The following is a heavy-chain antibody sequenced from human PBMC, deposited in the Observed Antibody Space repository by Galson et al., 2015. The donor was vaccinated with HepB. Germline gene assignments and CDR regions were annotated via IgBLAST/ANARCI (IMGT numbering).Heavy chain of an antibody. Sequence: SLRLSCAASGFTFSSHGMNWVRQAPGKGLEWVATIWVDGTNKFYADSVKGRFTISRDNSKNTLSLQMTSLRADDTAVYYCAREGDPHIYWSALDFWGQGILVTVSS. CDR3: AREGDPHIYWSALDF. CDR2: IWVDGTNK. D-gene: IGHD3-3*01. V-gene: IGHV3-33*01. J-gene: IGHJ4*02. CDR1: GFTFSSHG.